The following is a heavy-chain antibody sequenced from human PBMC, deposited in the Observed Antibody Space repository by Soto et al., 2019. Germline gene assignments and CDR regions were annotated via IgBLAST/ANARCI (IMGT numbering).Heavy chain of an antibody. D-gene: IGHD3-16*02. CDR3: ARDDRGSSHYYYYYGMDV. Sequence: EVQLVESGGGLVKPGGSLRLSCAASGFTFSSYSMNWVRQAPGKGLEWVSSISRSSSYIYYADSVKRRFTIYRDNAKNSLYLHMNSLRAEDTAVYYCARDDRGSSHYYYYYGMDVWGQGTTVTVSS. CDR2: ISRSSSYI. CDR1: GFTFSSYS. V-gene: IGHV3-21*01. J-gene: IGHJ6*02.